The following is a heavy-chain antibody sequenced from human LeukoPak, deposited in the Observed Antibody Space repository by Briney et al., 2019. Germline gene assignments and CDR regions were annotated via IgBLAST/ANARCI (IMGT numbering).Heavy chain of an antibody. CDR3: ARGSGVGDFLTWFDP. V-gene: IGHV1-18*01. CDR2: ISAYNGNT. CDR1: GYTFSSYG. Sequence: ASVKVSCKASGYTFSSYGISWVRQAPGQGLEWMGWISAYNGNTNYRQKLQGRVTMTTDTSTSTAYMDLRSLRSDDTAIYYCARGSGVGDFLTWFDPWGQGTLVTVSS. J-gene: IGHJ5*02. D-gene: IGHD4-17*01.